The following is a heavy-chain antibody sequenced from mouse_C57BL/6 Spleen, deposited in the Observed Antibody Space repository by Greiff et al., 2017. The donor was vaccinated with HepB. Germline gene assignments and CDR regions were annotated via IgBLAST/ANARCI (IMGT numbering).Heavy chain of an antibody. CDR3: ARDDDYFDY. Sequence: EVKLVDSGGGLVKPGGSLKLSCAASGFTFSSYAMSWVRQTPEKRLEWVATISDGGSYTYYPDNVKGRFTISRDNAKNNLYLEMSHLKSEDTAMYYCARDDDYFDYWGQGTTLTVSS. CDR1: GFTFSSYA. CDR2: ISDGGSYT. V-gene: IGHV5-4*01. J-gene: IGHJ2*01.